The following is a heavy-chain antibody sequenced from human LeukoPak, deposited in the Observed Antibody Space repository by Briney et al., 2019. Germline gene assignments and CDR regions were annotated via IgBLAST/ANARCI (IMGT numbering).Heavy chain of an antibody. D-gene: IGHD1-26*01. CDR3: ARDTGIVGRTLDY. J-gene: IGHJ4*02. Sequence: PSETLSLTCAVSGGSISSSNWWSWVRQPPGKGLEWIGEIYHSGSTNYNPSLKSRVTISVDKSKNQFSLKLSSVTAADTAVYYCARDTGIVGRTLDYWGQGTLVTVSS. CDR1: GGSISSSNW. V-gene: IGHV4-4*02. CDR2: IYHSGST.